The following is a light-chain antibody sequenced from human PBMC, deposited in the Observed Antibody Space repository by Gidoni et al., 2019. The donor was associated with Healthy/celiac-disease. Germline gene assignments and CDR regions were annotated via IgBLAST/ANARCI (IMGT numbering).Light chain of an antibody. CDR1: QSVLYSSNNKNY. J-gene: IGKJ1*01. Sequence: DIVMTQSPDSLAVSLGERATINCKSSQSVLYSSNNKNYLAWYQQKPGQPPKLLIYWAYTRESGVPDRFSGSGSGTDFTLTISSLQAEDVAVYYCQQYYITPRTFGQGTKVEIK. CDR3: QQYYITPRT. V-gene: IGKV4-1*01. CDR2: WAY.